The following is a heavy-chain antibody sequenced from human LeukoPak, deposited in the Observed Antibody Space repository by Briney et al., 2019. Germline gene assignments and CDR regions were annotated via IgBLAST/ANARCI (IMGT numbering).Heavy chain of an antibody. Sequence: SETLSLTCDVSGYSISSGYYWGWIRQPPGKGLEWIGSIYHSGSTYYNPSLKSRVTMSVDTSKNQFSLKLSSVTAADTAVYYCARGATIFGVVITWFDPWGQGTLVTVSS. V-gene: IGHV4-38-2*01. D-gene: IGHD3-3*01. CDR1: GYSISSGYY. CDR2: IYHSGST. J-gene: IGHJ5*02. CDR3: ARGATIFGVVITWFDP.